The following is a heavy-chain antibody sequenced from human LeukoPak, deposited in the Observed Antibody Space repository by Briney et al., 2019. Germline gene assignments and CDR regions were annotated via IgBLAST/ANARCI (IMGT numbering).Heavy chain of an antibody. Sequence: GGSLRLSCAASGFTFDDYAMHWVRQAPGKGLEWVSGISWNSGSIGYADSVKGRFTISRDNAKNSLYLQMNSLRAEDTAVHYCARQSRERGYSGYDFDYWGQGTLVTVSS. CDR3: ARQSRERGYSGYDFDY. V-gene: IGHV3-9*01. J-gene: IGHJ4*02. CDR2: ISWNSGSI. CDR1: GFTFDDYA. D-gene: IGHD5-12*01.